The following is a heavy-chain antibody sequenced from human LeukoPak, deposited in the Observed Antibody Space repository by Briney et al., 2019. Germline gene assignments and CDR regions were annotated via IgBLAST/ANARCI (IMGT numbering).Heavy chain of an antibody. CDR3: ARGQLWLSDY. CDR1: GFTFNNYA. V-gene: IGHV3-7*01. D-gene: IGHD5-18*01. CDR2: TREDGSGK. J-gene: IGHJ4*02. Sequence: GGSLRLSCAASGFTFNNYAMSWVRQAPGKGLEWVANTREDGSGKYYVDSVKGRFTISRDNAKNSLYLQMNSLRAEDTAVYYCARGQLWLSDYWGQGTLVTVSS.